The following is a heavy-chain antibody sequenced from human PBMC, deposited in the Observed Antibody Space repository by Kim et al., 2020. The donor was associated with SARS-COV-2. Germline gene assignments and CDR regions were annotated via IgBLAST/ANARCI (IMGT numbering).Heavy chain of an antibody. CDR2: IYSDGSK. CDR1: GFTFSSNY. D-gene: IGHD3-22*01. CDR3: SRKGTNYYDTSCYYYHY. Sequence: GGSLRLSCAASGFTFSSNYMSWVRQAPGKGLEWVSVIYSDGSKLYSDAVKGRLSISIDDSKNTLYFLMNSLRTEDAAAVYYSRKGTNYYDTSCYYYHY. J-gene: IGHJ6*01. V-gene: IGHV3-53*01.